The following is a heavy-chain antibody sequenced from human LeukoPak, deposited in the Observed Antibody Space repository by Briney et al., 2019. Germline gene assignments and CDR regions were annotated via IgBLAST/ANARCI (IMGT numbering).Heavy chain of an antibody. J-gene: IGHJ4*02. CDR1: GGSISSYY. Sequence: SETLSLTCTVSGGSISSYYWSWIRQPPGKGLEWIGYIYYSGSTNYNPSLKSRVTISVDTSKNQFSLKLSSVTAADTAVYYCARGLWFGDENPPYFDYWGQGTLVTVSS. CDR3: ARGLWFGDENPPYFDY. CDR2: IYYSGST. V-gene: IGHV4-59*08. D-gene: IGHD3-10*01.